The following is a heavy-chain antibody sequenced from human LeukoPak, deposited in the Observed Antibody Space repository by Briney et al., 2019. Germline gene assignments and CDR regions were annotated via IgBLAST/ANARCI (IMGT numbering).Heavy chain of an antibody. CDR3: AKFSPGAYYYYGMDV. V-gene: IGHV3-23*01. J-gene: IGHJ6*02. D-gene: IGHD2-8*02. CDR1: GFTFSSYA. Sequence: GNSLRLSCAASGFTFSSYAMSWVRQAPGKGLEWVSAISGSGGSTYYADSVKGRFTISRDNSKNTLYLQMDSLRAEDTAVYYCAKFSPGAYYYYGMDVWGQGTTVTVSS. CDR2: ISGSGGST.